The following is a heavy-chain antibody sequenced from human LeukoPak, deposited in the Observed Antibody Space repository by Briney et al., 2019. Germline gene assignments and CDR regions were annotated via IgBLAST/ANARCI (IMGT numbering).Heavy chain of an antibody. D-gene: IGHD3-10*02. V-gene: IGHV3-48*03. CDR2: ISSSGSTI. Sequence: GGSLRLSCAASGISVSSNYMNWVRQAPGKGLEWVSYISSSGSTIYYADSVKGRFTISRDNAKNSLYLQMNSLRAEDTAVYYCAELGITMIGGVWGKGTTVTISS. CDR3: AELGITMIGGV. CDR1: GISVSSNY. J-gene: IGHJ6*04.